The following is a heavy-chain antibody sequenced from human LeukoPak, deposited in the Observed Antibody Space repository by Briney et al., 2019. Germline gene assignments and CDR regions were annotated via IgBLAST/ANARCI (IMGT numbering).Heavy chain of an antibody. CDR1: GYIFTSYW. CDR3: ASTSVTFGGAPGAFDI. J-gene: IGHJ3*02. Sequence: GESLKISCKGSGYIFTSYWIGWVRQLRGKGLEGMGIIYPGDSDTRYSPSFQGQVTISADKSISTAYLQWSSLKASDTAMYYCASTSVTFGGAPGAFDIWGQGTMVTVSS. CDR2: IYPGDSDT. V-gene: IGHV5-51*01. D-gene: IGHD3-16*01.